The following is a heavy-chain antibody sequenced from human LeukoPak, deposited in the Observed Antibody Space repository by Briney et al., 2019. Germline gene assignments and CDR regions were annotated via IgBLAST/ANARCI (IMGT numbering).Heavy chain of an antibody. CDR3: ATPPAMVNYYSGMDV. CDR2: ISSSSDYI. Sequence: PGGSLRLSCAASGFTFSTYSMDWLRQAPGKGLEWVSSISSSSDYIYYADSVKGRFTISRDNAKNSLYLQMNSLRAEDTAMYYCATPPAMVNYYSGMDVRGQGTTVTVSS. D-gene: IGHD5-18*01. J-gene: IGHJ6*02. CDR1: GFTFSTYS. V-gene: IGHV3-21*01.